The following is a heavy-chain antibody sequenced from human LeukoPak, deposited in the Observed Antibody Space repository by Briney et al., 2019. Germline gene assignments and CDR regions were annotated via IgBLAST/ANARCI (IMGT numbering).Heavy chain of an antibody. CDR1: AFSLNAYN. J-gene: IGHJ4*02. D-gene: IGHD1-26*01. V-gene: IGHV3-21*04. Sequence: GGSLRLSCAASAFSLNAYNMNWVRQAPGKGLEWVSSISYTGTYIYYADSVKGRFTISRDNAQNSLYLQMNSLRAEDTAIYYCVKDRGTYRPIDYWGQGTLVTVSS. CDR2: ISYTGTYI. CDR3: VKDRGTYRPIDY.